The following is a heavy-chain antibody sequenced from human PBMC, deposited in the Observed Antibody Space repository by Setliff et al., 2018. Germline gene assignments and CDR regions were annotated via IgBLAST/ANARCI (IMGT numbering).Heavy chain of an antibody. CDR3: AKDRSGSYKYFFDH. Sequence: GGSLRLSCTASGFNFGGYGMHWVRQAPGKGLEWVSFTQYDGKKKDYADSVKGRFTISRDNSRNTLYLQMNDLRPEDTAMYYCAKDRSGSYKYFFDHWGQGTLVTV. D-gene: IGHD1-26*01. V-gene: IGHV3-30*02. CDR2: TQYDGKKK. CDR1: GFNFGGYG. J-gene: IGHJ4*02.